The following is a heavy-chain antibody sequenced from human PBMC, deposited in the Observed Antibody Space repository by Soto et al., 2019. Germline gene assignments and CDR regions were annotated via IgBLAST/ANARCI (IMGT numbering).Heavy chain of an antibody. CDR2: INHSGST. V-gene: IGHV4-34*01. CDR1: GGSFSGYY. CDR3: ARSLGASTPYFDY. J-gene: IGHJ4*02. Sequence: SETLSLTCAVYGGSFSGYYWSWIRQPPGKGLEWIGEINHSGSTNYNPSLKSRVTISVDTSKNQFSLKLSSVTAADTAVYYCARSLGASTPYFDYWGQGTLVTVSS. D-gene: IGHD1-26*01.